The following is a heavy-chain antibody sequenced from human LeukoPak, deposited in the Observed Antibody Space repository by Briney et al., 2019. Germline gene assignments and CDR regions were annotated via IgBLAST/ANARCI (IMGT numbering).Heavy chain of an antibody. CDR3: ARDYEWLSLPAGGTFDY. CDR1: GFTFSSYA. D-gene: IGHD3-3*01. J-gene: IGHJ4*02. CDR2: ISYDGSNK. V-gene: IGHV3-30*01. Sequence: GGSLSLSCAASGFTFSSYAMHWVRQAPGKGLEWVAVISYDGSNKYYADSVKGRFTISRDNSKNTLYLQMNSLRAEDTAVYYCARDYEWLSLPAGGTFDYWGQGTLVTVSS.